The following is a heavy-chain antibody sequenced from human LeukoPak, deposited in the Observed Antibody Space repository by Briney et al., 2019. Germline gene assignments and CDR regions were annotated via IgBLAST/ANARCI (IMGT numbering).Heavy chain of an antibody. Sequence: PSETLSLTCSVSGGSISSSCWSWIRQPPGKGLEWIGYLSYTELQINYNPSLKSRVSISVDTSKNQFSLKLSSVTAADTAVYYCARQYSSGRYGKDYFDYWGQGTLVTVSS. CDR1: GGSISSSC. CDR2: LSYTELQI. J-gene: IGHJ4*02. V-gene: IGHV4-59*01. CDR3: ARQYSSGRYGKDYFDY. D-gene: IGHD6-19*01.